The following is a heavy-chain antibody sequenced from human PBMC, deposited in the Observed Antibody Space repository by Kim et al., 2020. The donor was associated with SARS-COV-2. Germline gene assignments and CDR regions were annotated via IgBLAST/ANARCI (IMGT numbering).Heavy chain of an antibody. J-gene: IGHJ4*02. V-gene: IGHV3-13*01. Sequence: PGSMKGRFTISRENAKNSLYLQMNSLRAGDTAVYYCARGYSSGYRRYYFDYWGQGTLVTVSS. CDR3: ARGYSSGYRRYYFDY. D-gene: IGHD6-19*01.